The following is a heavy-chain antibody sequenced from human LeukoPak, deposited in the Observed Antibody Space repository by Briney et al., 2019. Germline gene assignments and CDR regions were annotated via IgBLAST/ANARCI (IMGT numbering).Heavy chain of an antibody. V-gene: IGHV4-61*02. CDR2: IYTSGST. Sequence: PAETLSLTCTVSGGSISSGSYYWGWLRQPAGMGLEWIGRIYTSGSTNYNPSLKSRVTISVDTSKNQFSLKLSSVTAADTAVYYCARIAMVAATQWFDPWGQGTLVTVSS. D-gene: IGHD2-15*01. J-gene: IGHJ5*02. CDR1: GGSISSGSYY. CDR3: ARIAMVAATQWFDP.